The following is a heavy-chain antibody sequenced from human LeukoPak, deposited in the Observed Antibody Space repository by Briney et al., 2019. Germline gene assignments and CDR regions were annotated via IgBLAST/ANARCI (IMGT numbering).Heavy chain of an antibody. CDR3: ARDTAVELGDWFDP. Sequence: GASVKVSCKASGYTFTSYGISWVRQAPGQGLAWMGWISAYNGNTNYAQKLQGRVTMTTDTSTSTAYMELRSLRSDDTAVYYCARDTAVELGDWFDPWGQGTLVTVSS. V-gene: IGHV1-18*01. J-gene: IGHJ5*02. CDR2: ISAYNGNT. D-gene: IGHD6-19*01. CDR1: GYTFTSYG.